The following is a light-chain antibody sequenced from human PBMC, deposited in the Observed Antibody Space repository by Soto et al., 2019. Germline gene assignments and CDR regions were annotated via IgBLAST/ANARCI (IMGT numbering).Light chain of an antibody. CDR1: SSNIGSNT. J-gene: IGLJ2*01. V-gene: IGLV1-44*01. CDR2: SNN. CDR3: AAWDDSLNAVL. Sequence: QSLLTQPPSASGTPGQRVTISCSGSSSNIGSNTVNWYQQLPGTAPKLLIQSNNQRPSGVPDRFSGSKSGTSASLAISGLQSEDEADYYCAAWDDSLNAVLFGGGTKLTVL.